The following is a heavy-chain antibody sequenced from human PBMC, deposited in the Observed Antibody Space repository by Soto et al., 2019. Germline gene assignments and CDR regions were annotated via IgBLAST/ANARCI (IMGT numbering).Heavy chain of an antibody. CDR1: GFTFSSYS. V-gene: IGHV3-48*02. CDR2: ISSSSSTI. CDR3: ARDRYSSGWYEGAGYYYYGMDV. D-gene: IGHD6-19*01. Sequence: GSLRLSCAASGFTFSSYSMNWVRQAPGKGLEWVSYISSSSSTIYYADSVKGRFTISRDNAKNSLYLQMNSLRDEDTAVYYCARDRYSSGWYEGAGYYYYGMDVWGQGTTVTVSS. J-gene: IGHJ6*02.